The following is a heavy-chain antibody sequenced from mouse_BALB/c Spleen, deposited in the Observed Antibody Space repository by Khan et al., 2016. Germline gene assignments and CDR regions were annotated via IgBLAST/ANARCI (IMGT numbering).Heavy chain of an antibody. CDR3: NAGWLGRDYYAMDY. V-gene: IGHV14-4*02. D-gene: IGHD4-1*01. Sequence: VQLQQSGAELVRSGASVKLSCTTSGCNIKDYYIHWVKQRPEQGLEWIGWIDPENGDTEYAPKFQGKATMTADTSSNTAYLQLSSLTSEDTAVYYCNAGWLGRDYYAMDYWGQGTSVTVSS. CDR1: GCNIKDYY. J-gene: IGHJ4*01. CDR2: IDPENGDT.